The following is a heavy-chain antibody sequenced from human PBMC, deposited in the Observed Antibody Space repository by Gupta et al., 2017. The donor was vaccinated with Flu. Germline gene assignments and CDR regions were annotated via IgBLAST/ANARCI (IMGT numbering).Heavy chain of an antibody. Sequence: EVELVESGGAMVQPGGSLRLSCAASGFNFNSNDMNWVRQAPGKGLEWISYISGDGVTKYYGESVKGRFSISRDNAKNSLYLQMHSLNVEDTGVYYCTRAVGALATASGPWGPGTLVTVSS. CDR3: TRAVGALATASGP. J-gene: IGHJ5*02. V-gene: IGHV3-48*03. D-gene: IGHD3-16*01. CDR1: GFNFNSND. CDR2: ISGDGVTK.